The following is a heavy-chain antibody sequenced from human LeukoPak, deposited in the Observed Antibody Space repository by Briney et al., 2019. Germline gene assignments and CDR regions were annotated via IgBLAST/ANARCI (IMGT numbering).Heavy chain of an antibody. Sequence: SVKVSCEASGGTFSSYAISWVRQAPGQGLEWMGGIIPIFGTANYAQKFQGRVTITADESTSTAYMELSSLRSEDTAVYYCASNVRGYSGYDWYSAGDYWGQGTLVTVSS. CDR2: IIPIFGTA. J-gene: IGHJ4*02. D-gene: IGHD5-12*01. CDR1: GGTFSSYA. CDR3: ASNVRGYSGYDWYSAGDY. V-gene: IGHV1-69*01.